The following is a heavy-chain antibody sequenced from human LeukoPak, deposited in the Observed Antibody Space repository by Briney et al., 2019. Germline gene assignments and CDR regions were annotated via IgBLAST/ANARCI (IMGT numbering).Heavy chain of an antibody. J-gene: IGHJ4*02. Sequence: ASVKASCKASGYTFTGYYMQWVRQAPGQGLEWMGWINPNSGGTNYAQKFQGRVTMTRDTSISTAYMELSRLRSDDTAVCYCARDSSHYGSGSYYNTYYLDYWGQGTLVTVSS. CDR3: ARDSSHYGSGSYYNTYYLDY. D-gene: IGHD3-10*01. CDR2: INPNSGGT. V-gene: IGHV1-2*02. CDR1: GYTFTGYY.